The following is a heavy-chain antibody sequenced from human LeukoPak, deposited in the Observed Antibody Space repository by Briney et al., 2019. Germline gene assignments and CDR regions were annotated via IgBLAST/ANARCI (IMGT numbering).Heavy chain of an antibody. D-gene: IGHD6-6*01. CDR3: ARKNTTSSEDY. J-gene: IGHJ4*02. V-gene: IGHV3-48*01. CDR1: GFSFSSYS. Sequence: PGGSLRLSCAASGFSFSSYSMNWVRQAPGKGLEWVSFISGSSSTIDYADSVKGRFTISRDNGKNSLFLHMNSLRAEDTAVYYCARKNTTSSEDYWGQGTLVPVSS. CDR2: ISGSSSTI.